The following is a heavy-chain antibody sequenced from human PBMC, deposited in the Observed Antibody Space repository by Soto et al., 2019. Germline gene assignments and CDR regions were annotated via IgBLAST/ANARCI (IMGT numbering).Heavy chain of an antibody. CDR3: ARGRYGDY. Sequence: QVHLVQSGAEVKKPGASVKVSCQGSGYAFTTYGITWVRQAPGQGLEWMGWISAHNGNTNYAQKLQGRVTVTRHTSTSTAYMELRRLTYDDTAVYYCARGRYGDYWGQGALVTVSS. J-gene: IGHJ4*02. V-gene: IGHV1-18*01. CDR1: GYAFTTYG. D-gene: IGHD1-1*01. CDR2: ISAHNGNT.